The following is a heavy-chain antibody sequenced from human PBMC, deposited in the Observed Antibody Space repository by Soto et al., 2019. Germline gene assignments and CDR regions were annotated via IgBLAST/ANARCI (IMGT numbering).Heavy chain of an antibody. J-gene: IGHJ4*02. D-gene: IGHD2-2*03. V-gene: IGHV1-69*06. CDR1: GGTFSSYA. Sequence: GASVKVSCKASGGTFSSYAISWVRQAPGQGLEWMGGIIPIFGTANYAQKFQGRVTITADKSTSTAYMELSSLRSEDTAVYYCARAALDIVVVPAAPGPFDYWGQGTLVTVSS. CDR2: IIPIFGTA. CDR3: ARAALDIVVVPAAPGPFDY.